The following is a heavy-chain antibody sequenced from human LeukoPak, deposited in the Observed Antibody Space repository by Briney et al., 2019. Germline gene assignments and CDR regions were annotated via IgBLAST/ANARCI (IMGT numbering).Heavy chain of an antibody. V-gene: IGHV3-23*01. D-gene: IGHD6-19*01. CDR3: AKDTAPQWLVRVNAFDI. CDR2: ISGSGSST. J-gene: IGHJ3*02. CDR1: GFTFSNYA. Sequence: GGSLRLSCAASGFTFSNYAMSWVRQAPGKGLEWVSTISGSGSSTYYADSVKGRFTISRDNSKSTLYLQMNSLTAEDTAIYYCAKDTAPQWLVRVNAFDIWGQGTMVTVSS.